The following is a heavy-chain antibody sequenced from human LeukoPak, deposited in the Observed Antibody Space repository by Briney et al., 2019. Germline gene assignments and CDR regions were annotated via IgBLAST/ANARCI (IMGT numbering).Heavy chain of an antibody. Sequence: ASVKVSCTASGYTFTSYDINWGRQATGHGLEWRGWMNTNSGNTGYAQKFQGRITMTRNTSISTAYMELSSLRSEDTAVYYCARFPKRGPYYYYGMDVWGQGTTVTVSS. CDR1: GYTFTSYD. V-gene: IGHV1-8*01. CDR2: MNTNSGNT. D-gene: IGHD3-10*01. J-gene: IGHJ6*02. CDR3: ARFPKRGPYYYYGMDV.